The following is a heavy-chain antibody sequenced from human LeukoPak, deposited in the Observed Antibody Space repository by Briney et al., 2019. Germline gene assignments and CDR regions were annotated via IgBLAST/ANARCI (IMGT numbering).Heavy chain of an antibody. J-gene: IGHJ5*02. CDR3: ARGPTIFGVVTRGWFDP. V-gene: IGHV4-34*01. CDR1: GGSFSGYY. CDR2: INHSGST. Sequence: SETLSLTCAVYGGSFSGYYWSWIRQPPGKGLEWIGEINHSGSTNYNPSLKSRVTISVDTSKNQFSLKLSSVTAAGTAVYYCARGPTIFGVVTRGWFDPWGQGTLVTVSS. D-gene: IGHD3-3*01.